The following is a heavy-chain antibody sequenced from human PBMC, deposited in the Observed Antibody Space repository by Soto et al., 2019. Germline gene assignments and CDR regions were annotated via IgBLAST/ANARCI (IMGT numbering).Heavy chain of an antibody. V-gene: IGHV1-69*13. CDR2: IIPIFGTA. CDR1: GGTFSSYA. Sequence: RASVKVSCKASGGTFSSYAISWVRQAPGQGLEWMGGIIPIFGTANYAQKFQGRVTITADESTSTAYMELSSLRSEDTAVYYCARAKGIAARLYYYYYGMDVWGQGTTVTVSS. J-gene: IGHJ6*02. D-gene: IGHD6-6*01. CDR3: ARAKGIAARLYYYYYGMDV.